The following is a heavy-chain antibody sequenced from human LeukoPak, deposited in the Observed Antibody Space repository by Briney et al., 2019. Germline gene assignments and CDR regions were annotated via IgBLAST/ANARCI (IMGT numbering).Heavy chain of an antibody. CDR1: GGSFNAYY. D-gene: IGHD2-15*01. J-gene: IGHJ4*02. Sequence: SETLSLTCGVYGGSFNAYYWSWIRQPPGKGLEWIGEISHSGITNYNPSLKSRVTISVDMSNKQFSLNLSSVTAADTAVYYCARGYCSGGSCYSWGDYWGQGTLVTVSS. CDR2: ISHSGIT. V-gene: IGHV4-34*01. CDR3: ARGYCSGGSCYSWGDY.